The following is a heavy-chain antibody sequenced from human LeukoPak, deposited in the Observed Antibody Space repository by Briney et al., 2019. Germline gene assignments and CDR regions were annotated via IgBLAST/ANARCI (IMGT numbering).Heavy chain of an antibody. J-gene: IGHJ4*02. CDR1: GGSITNYY. D-gene: IGHD4-23*01. Sequence: SETLSLTCTVSGGSITNYYCSWIRQPPGKGLEWIGYIFCSGSTHYSPSLKSRVTISGDTSKNQFSLKLTSVTAADTAVYYCARDLYGGNSESYWGQGTLVTVSS. V-gene: IGHV4-59*01. CDR2: IFCSGST. CDR3: ARDLYGGNSESY.